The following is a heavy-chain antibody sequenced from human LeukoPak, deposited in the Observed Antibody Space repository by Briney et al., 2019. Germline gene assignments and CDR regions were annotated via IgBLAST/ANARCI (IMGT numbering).Heavy chain of an antibody. CDR3: AKSTDYYGSGSYFVY. CDR1: GFTFSSYG. V-gene: IGHV3-30*02. J-gene: IGHJ4*02. CDR2: IRYDGSNK. D-gene: IGHD3-10*01. Sequence: PGGSLRLSCAASGFTFSSYGMHWVRQAPGKGLEWVAFIRYDGSNKYYADSVKGRFTISRDNSKNTLCLQMNSLRAEDTAVYYCAKSTDYYGSGSYFVYWGQGTLVTVSS.